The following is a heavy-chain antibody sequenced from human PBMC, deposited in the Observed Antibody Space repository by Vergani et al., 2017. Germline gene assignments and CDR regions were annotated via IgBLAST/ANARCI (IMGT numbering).Heavy chain of an antibody. V-gene: IGHV1-46*01. CDR3: ARVGYYSSTSCAIVDY. D-gene: IGHD2-2*01. J-gene: IGHJ4*02. CDR2: LNPSGGST. CDR1: GYTFTSYN. Sequence: QVLLVPSGAEVKTPGASVKASCKASGYTFTSYNMHWVRQAPGQGLEWMGILNPSGGSTSYAQKFQGRVTMTKNTSTSSVYMELSRLRSEDTAVYYCARVGYYSSTSCAIVDYWGQGTLVIFS.